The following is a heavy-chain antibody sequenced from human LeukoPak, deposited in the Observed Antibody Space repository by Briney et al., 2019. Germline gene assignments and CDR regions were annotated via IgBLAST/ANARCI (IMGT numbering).Heavy chain of an antibody. D-gene: IGHD3-22*01. CDR2: ISYDGSNE. CDR3: ARDIYYYDSSGYYFPGGSDY. Sequence: GGSLRLSCAASGFTFSSYVMHWVRQAPGKGLEWVAIISYDGSNEYYADSVKGRFTISRDNSKNTLYLQMNSLRAEDTAVYYCARDIYYYDSSGYYFPGGSDYWGQGTLVTVSS. CDR1: GFTFSSYV. V-gene: IGHV3-30*04. J-gene: IGHJ4*02.